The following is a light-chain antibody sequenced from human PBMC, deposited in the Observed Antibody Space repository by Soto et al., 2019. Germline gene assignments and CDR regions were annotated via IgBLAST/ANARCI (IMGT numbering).Light chain of an antibody. CDR2: GAS. Sequence: EIVRTQSPATPSASPGERATLSCRASQRVSSKLHWYQHKPGQAPMVLIYGASTRATGIPARFSGSGSGTEFTLTISSLQSEDFAVYYCQQYNDWTPTWTFGQGTRVEIK. CDR3: QQYNDWTPTWT. V-gene: IGKV3-15*01. J-gene: IGKJ1*01. CDR1: QRVSSK.